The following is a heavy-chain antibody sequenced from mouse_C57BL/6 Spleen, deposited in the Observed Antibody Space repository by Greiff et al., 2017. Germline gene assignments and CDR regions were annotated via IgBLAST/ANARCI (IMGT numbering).Heavy chain of an antibody. Sequence: QVQLQQPGAELVKPGASVKLSCKASGYTFTSYWMHWVKQRPGQGLEWIGMIHPNSGSTNYNEKFKSKATLTVDKSSSTAYMQLSNLTSEDSAVYYCARDLRGAMDYWGQGTSVTVSS. CDR2: IHPNSGST. V-gene: IGHV1-64*01. CDR1: GYTFTSYW. D-gene: IGHD5-1*01. CDR3: ARDLRGAMDY. J-gene: IGHJ4*01.